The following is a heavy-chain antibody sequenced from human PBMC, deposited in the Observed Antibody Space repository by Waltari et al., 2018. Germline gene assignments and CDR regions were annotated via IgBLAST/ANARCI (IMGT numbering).Heavy chain of an antibody. CDR2: IGPDGSDK. D-gene: IGHD1-1*01. Sequence: EAQLVQSGGGLVQPGGSLTLSFAASGFTIIRFWMTWIRPAPGQGLQWGAHIGPDGSDKYYVDSVKGRFTISRDNAENSLLLQMSSLRVEDTALYYCVGWNDPINSWGQGTLVAVSS. V-gene: IGHV3-7*01. CDR1: GFTIIRFW. CDR3: VGWNDPINS. J-gene: IGHJ4*02.